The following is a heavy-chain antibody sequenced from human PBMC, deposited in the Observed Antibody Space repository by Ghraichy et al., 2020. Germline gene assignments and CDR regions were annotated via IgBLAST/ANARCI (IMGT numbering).Heavy chain of an antibody. D-gene: IGHD2-15*01. CDR2: ISAYNGNT. CDR3: ARDLLAVPAGAAGY. CDR1: GYTFTSYG. J-gene: IGHJ4*02. V-gene: IGHV1-18*01. Sequence: ASVKVSCKASGYTFTSYGISWVRQAPGQGLEWMGWISAYNGNTNYAQKLQGRVTMTTDTSTSTAYMELRSLRSDDTAVYYCARDLLAVPAGAAGYWGQGTLVTVSS.